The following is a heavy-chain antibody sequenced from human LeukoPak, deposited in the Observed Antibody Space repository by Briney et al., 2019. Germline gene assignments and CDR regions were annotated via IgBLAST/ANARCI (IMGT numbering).Heavy chain of an antibody. V-gene: IGHV1-69*05. CDR1: GGTFSSYA. CDR3: AREWDY. Sequence: SVKVSCKASGGTFSSYAISWVRQAPGQGLEWMGGIIPIFGTANYAQKLQGRVTMTTDTSTSTAYMELRSLRSDDMAVYYCAREWDYWAQGTLVTVSS. J-gene: IGHJ4*02. CDR2: IIPIFGTA.